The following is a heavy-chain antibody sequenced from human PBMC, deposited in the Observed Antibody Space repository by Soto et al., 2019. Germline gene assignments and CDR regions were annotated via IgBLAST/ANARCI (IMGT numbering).Heavy chain of an antibody. D-gene: IGHD4-17*01. CDR2: ISEGGGTI. V-gene: IGHV3-48*03. Sequence: GGSLRLSCVASGSTFSSYEMNWVRQAPGKGLEWVSYISEGGGTIHYADSVKGRFTISRDNAKNSLYLQMNSLRAEDTATYYCARNKGDYEVYWGQGTLVTVSS. J-gene: IGHJ4*02. CDR1: GSTFSSYE. CDR3: ARNKGDYEVY.